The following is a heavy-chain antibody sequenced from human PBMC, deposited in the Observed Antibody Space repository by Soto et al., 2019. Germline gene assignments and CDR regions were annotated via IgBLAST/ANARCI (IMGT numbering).Heavy chain of an antibody. CDR3: ARDAPPADY. CDR2: ISAYNGNT. J-gene: IGHJ4*02. Sequence: QVQLVQSGAEVKKPGASVKVSCKASGYTFTSYHINCVRQAPGQGLELMGWISAYNGNTNYAQKPQGRVTMTTDTSTRTAYLELRSMRADDTAVYYCARDAPPADYWGQGTLVTVSS. CDR1: GYTFTSYH. V-gene: IGHV1-18*01.